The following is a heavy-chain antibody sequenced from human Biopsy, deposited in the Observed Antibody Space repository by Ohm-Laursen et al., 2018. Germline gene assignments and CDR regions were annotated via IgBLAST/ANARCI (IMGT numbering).Heavy chain of an antibody. CDR1: GTSIITYS. CDR2: IYYSGST. D-gene: IGHD3-22*01. V-gene: IGHV4-59*08. Sequence: GTLSLTCSVSGTSIITYSWSWIRRPPGKRLEWIGYIYYSGSTNYNPSLKSRVTILVDTSKNQFSPKLNSVTAADTAVYYCGRREVVITHDAFDTWGQGTMVTVSS. CDR3: GRREVVITHDAFDT. J-gene: IGHJ3*02.